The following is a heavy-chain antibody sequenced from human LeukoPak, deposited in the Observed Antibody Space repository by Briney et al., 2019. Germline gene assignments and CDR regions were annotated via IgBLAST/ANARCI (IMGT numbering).Heavy chain of an antibody. CDR3: AKEQSSSGFFDY. CDR2: ISGRGDRT. Sequence: GGSLRLSCAASGFTFSSYAMSWVRQAPGKGLEWVSAISGRGDRTYYADSVKGRFTISRNNSKNTLYLQMNSLRAEDTAVYYCAKEQSSSGFFDYWGQGTLVTVSS. D-gene: IGHD6-6*01. CDR1: GFTFSSYA. V-gene: IGHV3-23*01. J-gene: IGHJ4*02.